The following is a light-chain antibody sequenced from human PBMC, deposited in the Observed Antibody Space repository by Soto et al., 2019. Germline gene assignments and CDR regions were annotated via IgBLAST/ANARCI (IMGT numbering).Light chain of an antibody. CDR1: QSVSSR. CDR2: GAS. Sequence: EIMMSLSLATLSVNPGERATLSCRASQSVSSRLAWYQHKSGQAPRLLISGASRRATGIPDRFSGSGSGTEFTLTISSLQPDDFATYYCQQYNSYSWTFGQGTKVDI. J-gene: IGKJ1*01. V-gene: IGKV3D-15*01. CDR3: QQYNSYSWT.